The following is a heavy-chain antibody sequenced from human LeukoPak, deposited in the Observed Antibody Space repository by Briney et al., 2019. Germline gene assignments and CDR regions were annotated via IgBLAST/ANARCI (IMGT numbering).Heavy chain of an antibody. Sequence: PSETLSLTCTVSGGSITSYYWNWIRQPPGKGLEWIGYIYYSGSTNYNPSLKSRVTISVDTSKNQFSLKLSSVTAADTAVYYCARVEDSGYDYRGRFDPWGQGTLVTVSS. D-gene: IGHD5-12*01. J-gene: IGHJ5*02. CDR1: GGSITSYY. CDR3: ARVEDSGYDYRGRFDP. CDR2: IYYSGST. V-gene: IGHV4-59*12.